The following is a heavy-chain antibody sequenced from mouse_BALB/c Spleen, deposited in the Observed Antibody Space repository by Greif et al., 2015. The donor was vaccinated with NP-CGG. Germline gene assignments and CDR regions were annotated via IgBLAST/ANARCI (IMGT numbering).Heavy chain of an antibody. CDR2: ISSGGSYT. CDR1: GFTFSSYA. CDR3: ARDGAYYGNYWYFDV. J-gene: IGHJ1*01. V-gene: IGHV5-9-4*01. Sequence: VQLKESGGGLVKPGGSLKLSCAASGFTFSSYAMSWVRQSPEKRLEWVAEISSGGSYTYYPDTVTGRFTISRDNAKNTLYLEMSSLRSEDTAMYYCARDGAYYGNYWYFDVWGAGTTVTVSS. D-gene: IGHD2-10*01.